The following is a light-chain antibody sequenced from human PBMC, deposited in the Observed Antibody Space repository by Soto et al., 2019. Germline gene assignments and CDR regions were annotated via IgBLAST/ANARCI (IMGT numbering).Light chain of an antibody. CDR3: QQYGSSPWT. V-gene: IGKV3-20*01. CDR2: GAS. J-gene: IGKJ1*01. Sequence: EIVLTQSPGTLSLSQGEKATLSCRPSQSVSSSNLAWYQQKPAQAPRPLIYGASSRAIGIPDRFSGSGSGTDFTLTISRLEPEDFAVYYCQQYGSSPWTFGQGTKVEIK. CDR1: QSVSSSN.